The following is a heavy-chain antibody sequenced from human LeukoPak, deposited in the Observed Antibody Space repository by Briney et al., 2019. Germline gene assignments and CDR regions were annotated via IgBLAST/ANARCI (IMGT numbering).Heavy chain of an antibody. CDR3: ATSVGYDSSGSPYFDY. CDR1: GFTFSSYG. V-gene: IGHV3-30*03. J-gene: IGHJ4*02. CDR2: ISYDGSNK. Sequence: GRSLRLSCAASGFTFSSYGMHWVRQAPGKGLEWVAVISYDGSNKYYADSVKGRLTISRDNSKNTLYLQMNSLRAEDTAVYYCATSVGYDSSGSPYFDYWGQGTLVTVSS. D-gene: IGHD3-22*01.